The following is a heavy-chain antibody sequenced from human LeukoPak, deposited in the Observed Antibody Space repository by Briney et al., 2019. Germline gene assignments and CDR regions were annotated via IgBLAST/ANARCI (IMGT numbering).Heavy chain of an antibody. V-gene: IGHV4-30-4*08. CDR3: ARTTASNYAVY. Sequence: SETLSLTCTVSGGSISSGDYYWSWIRQPPGKGLEWIGYIYYSGSTYYNPSLKSRVTISVDTSKNQFSLKLSSVTAADTAVYYCARTTASNYAVYWGQGTLVTVSS. J-gene: IGHJ4*02. CDR2: IYYSGST. CDR1: GGSISSGDYY. D-gene: IGHD4-11*01.